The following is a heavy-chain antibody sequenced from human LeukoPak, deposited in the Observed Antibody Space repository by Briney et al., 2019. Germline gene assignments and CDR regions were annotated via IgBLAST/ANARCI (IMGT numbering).Heavy chain of an antibody. Sequence: GASVKVSCKTSGFTFTGYYIYWVRQAPGQGLEWMGWINPNTGGTNYAQKFQARVTMTRDTSISTAYMELSRLTSDDTAVYYCARDWGRAAAPGWGQGTLVTVPS. CDR1: GFTFTGYY. V-gene: IGHV1-2*02. D-gene: IGHD6-13*01. J-gene: IGHJ3*01. CDR3: ARDWGRAAAPG. CDR2: INPNTGGT.